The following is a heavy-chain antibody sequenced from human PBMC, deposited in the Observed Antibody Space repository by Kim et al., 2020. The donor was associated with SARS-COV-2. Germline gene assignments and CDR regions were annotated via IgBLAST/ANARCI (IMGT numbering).Heavy chain of an antibody. CDR2: GPTI. V-gene: IGHV3-11*01. Sequence: GPTIKYADSLNARFTNSRDNAKKSLSLQMNSLTPEDTAVYYCVREPAYWGQGTLVTVSS. CDR3: VREPAY. J-gene: IGHJ4*02.